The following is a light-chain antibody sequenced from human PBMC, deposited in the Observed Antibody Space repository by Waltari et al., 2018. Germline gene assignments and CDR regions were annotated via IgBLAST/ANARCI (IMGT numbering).Light chain of an antibody. CDR1: QSISSY. CDR2: EAS. Sequence: DIQMTQSPSTLSASVGDRVTITCRASQSISSYLARYQQKAGDAPKLLNYEASTLESGVPSRFSGSGSGTEFTLTISSLQPDDFAAYYCQQYHSYSYAFGQGTKLDIK. CDR3: QQYHSYSYA. J-gene: IGKJ2*01. V-gene: IGKV1-5*03.